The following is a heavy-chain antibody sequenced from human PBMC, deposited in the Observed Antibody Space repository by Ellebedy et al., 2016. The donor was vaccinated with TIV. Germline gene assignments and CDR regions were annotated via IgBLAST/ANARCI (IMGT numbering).Heavy chain of an antibody. CDR2: IIPIFGTA. D-gene: IGHD1-14*01. Sequence: SVKVSCXASGYTFTSYGISWVRQAPGQGLEWMGGIIPIFGTANYAQKFQGRVTITADKSTSTAYMELSSLRSEDTAVYYCARAPGDHDPLIDPWGQGTLVTVSS. V-gene: IGHV1-69*06. CDR1: GYTFTSYG. J-gene: IGHJ5*02. CDR3: ARAPGDHDPLIDP.